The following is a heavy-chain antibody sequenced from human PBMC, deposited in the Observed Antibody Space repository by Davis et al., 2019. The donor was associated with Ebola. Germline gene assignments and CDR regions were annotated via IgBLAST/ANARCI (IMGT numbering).Heavy chain of an antibody. CDR3: ARGLWFTGPPTYGLDV. CDR1: GGAFSSYA. Sequence: SVKVSCKTSGGAFSSYAISWVRQAPGQGLEWMGGIIPILGTANYAQKFQGRVTMTRDTSTSTVYMDLSSLRSEDTAVYYCARGLWFTGPPTYGLDVWGQGTTVTVSS. J-gene: IGHJ6*02. V-gene: IGHV1-69*10. D-gene: IGHD3-10*01. CDR2: IIPILGTA.